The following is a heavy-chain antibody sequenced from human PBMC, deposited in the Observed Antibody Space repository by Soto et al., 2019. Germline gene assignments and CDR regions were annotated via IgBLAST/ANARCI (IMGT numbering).Heavy chain of an antibody. J-gene: IGHJ6*02. Sequence: ASVKVSCKVSGYTLTELSMHWVRQAPGKGLEWMGGFDPEDGETIYAQKFQGRVTMTEDTSTDTAYMELSSLRSGDTAEYYCAAGTTGTTXYYGMDVWGQGTTVTVSS. CDR2: FDPEDGET. D-gene: IGHD1-1*01. CDR3: AAGTTGTTXYYGMDV. V-gene: IGHV1-24*01. CDR1: GYTLTELS.